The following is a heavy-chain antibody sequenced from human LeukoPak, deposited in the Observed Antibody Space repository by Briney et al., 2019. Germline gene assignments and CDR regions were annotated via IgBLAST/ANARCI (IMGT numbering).Heavy chain of an antibody. CDR3: ARYGTERAFDI. V-gene: IGHV4-59*01. CDR2: IYYSGST. Sequence: SETLSLTCTASGGSISSYYWSWIRQPPGKGLEWIGYIYYSGSTNYNPSLKSRVTISVDTSKNQFSLKLSSVTAADTAVYYCARYGTERAFDIWGQGTMVTVSS. CDR1: GGSISSYY. D-gene: IGHD4-17*01. J-gene: IGHJ3*02.